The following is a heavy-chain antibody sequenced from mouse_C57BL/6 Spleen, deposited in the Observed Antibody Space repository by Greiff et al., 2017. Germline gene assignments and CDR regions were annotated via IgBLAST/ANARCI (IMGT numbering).Heavy chain of an antibody. CDR3: ARGEGYGVFDY. CDR2: ISSGGSYT. Sequence: EVQRVESGGDLVKPGGSLKLSCAASGFTFSSYGMSWVRQTPDKRLEWVATISSGGSYTYYPDSVKGRFTISRDNAKNTLYLQMSSLKSEDTAMYYCARGEGYGVFDYWGQGTTLTVSS. D-gene: IGHD2-2*01. CDR1: GFTFSSYG. V-gene: IGHV5-6*01. J-gene: IGHJ2*01.